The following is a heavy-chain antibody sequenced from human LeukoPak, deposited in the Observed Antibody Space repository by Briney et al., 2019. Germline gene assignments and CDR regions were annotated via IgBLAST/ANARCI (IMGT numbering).Heavy chain of an antibody. CDR1: GFTFRNTG. CDR3: AKDWGTSGDRSSYGFFDH. Sequence: PGGSLRLSCAASGFTFRNTGMHWVRQAPGKGLEWVAIIWYDGSEEYYADSVKGRFTISRDNSKNTPYLQMNSLTADDSAMYYCAKDWGTSGDRSSYGFFDHWGQGTLVTVSS. CDR2: IWYDGSEE. V-gene: IGHV3-33*06. D-gene: IGHD2-2*01. J-gene: IGHJ4*02.